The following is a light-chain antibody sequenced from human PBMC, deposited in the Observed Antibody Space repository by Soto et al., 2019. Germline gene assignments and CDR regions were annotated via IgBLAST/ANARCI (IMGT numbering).Light chain of an antibody. V-gene: IGKV1-27*01. J-gene: IGKJ3*01. CDR3: QKYNSVPL. CDR1: QGISNY. Sequence: DIQMTQSPSSLSASVGDRVTITCRASQGISNYIAWYQQKPGKAPKLLISAASTLHSGVPSRFSGSGSETEFTLTLSSLQPEDVATYSCQKYNSVPLFGPGTKVDIK. CDR2: AAS.